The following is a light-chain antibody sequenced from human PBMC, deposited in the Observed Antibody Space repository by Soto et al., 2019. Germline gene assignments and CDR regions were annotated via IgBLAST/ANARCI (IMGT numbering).Light chain of an antibody. V-gene: IGKV3-20*01. J-gene: IGKJ1*01. CDR3: HQCSHSPLT. CDR1: QTITNNH. CDR2: DAV. Sequence: EIVLTQSPGILSLSAGERATLSCRASQTITNNHVAWYQQKPGQAPRLIIDDAVNRPTGVPDRFSGSGSATDFTLTISRLEPEDFAVYFCHQCSHSPLTFGQGPRVEIK.